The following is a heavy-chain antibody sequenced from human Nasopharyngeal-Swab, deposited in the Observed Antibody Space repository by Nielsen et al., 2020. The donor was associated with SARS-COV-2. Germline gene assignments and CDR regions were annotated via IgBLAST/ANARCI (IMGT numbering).Heavy chain of an antibody. D-gene: IGHD6-6*01. CDR2: ISGRGDST. J-gene: IGHJ3*01. CDR1: GFTFSSYA. CDR3: AKQIKYTDDTLHV. Sequence: GESLKISCVASGFTFSSYAISWFRQAPGEGLEWISAISGRGDSTYYAASVKGRFTISRDNSKNTLHLQMNSLRAEDTAVFFCAKQIKYTDDTLHVWGQGTMVTVSS. V-gene: IGHV3-23*01.